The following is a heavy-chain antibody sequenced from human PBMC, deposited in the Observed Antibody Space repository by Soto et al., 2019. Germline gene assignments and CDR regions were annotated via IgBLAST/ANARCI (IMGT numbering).Heavy chain of an antibody. CDR2: ISGSGGST. Sequence: GGSLRLSCAASGFTFSSYAMSWVRQAPGKGLEWVSAISGSGGSTYYADPVKGRFTISRDNSKNTLYLQMNSLRAEDTAVYYCAKDYYDFWSGYYPNWFDPWGQGTLVTVSS. CDR3: AKDYYDFWSGYYPNWFDP. D-gene: IGHD3-3*01. V-gene: IGHV3-23*01. J-gene: IGHJ5*02. CDR1: GFTFSSYA.